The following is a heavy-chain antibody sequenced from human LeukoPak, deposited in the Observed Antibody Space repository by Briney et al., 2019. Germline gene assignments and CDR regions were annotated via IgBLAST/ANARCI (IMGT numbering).Heavy chain of an antibody. V-gene: IGHV5-10-1*01. D-gene: IGHD1-1*01. CDR3: ARQPEGTWFDP. CDR1: GYSFTSNW. J-gene: IGHJ5*02. CDR2: IDPSDSYT. Sequence: GESLKISCKGSGYSFTSNWISWVRQMPGKGLEWMGRIDPSDSYTNYSPSFQGHVTISADKSISTAYLQWSSLKSSDTAMYYCARQPEGTWFDPWGQGTLVTVSS.